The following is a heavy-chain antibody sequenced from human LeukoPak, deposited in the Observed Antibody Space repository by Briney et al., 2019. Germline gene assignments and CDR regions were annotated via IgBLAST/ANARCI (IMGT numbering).Heavy chain of an antibody. CDR2: IYYSGST. V-gene: IGHV4-59*01. CDR3: ARGVFGVAMDFDY. D-gene: IGHD3-3*01. J-gene: IGHJ4*02. CDR1: GGSISSYY. Sequence: LETLSLTCTVSGGSISSYYWSWIRQPPGKGLEWIGYIYYSGSTNYNPSLKSRVTISVDTSKNQFSLKLSSVTAADTAVYYCARGVFGVAMDFDYWGQGTLVTVSS.